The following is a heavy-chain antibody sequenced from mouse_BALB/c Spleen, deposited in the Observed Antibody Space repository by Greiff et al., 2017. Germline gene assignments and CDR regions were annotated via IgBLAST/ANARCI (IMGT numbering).Heavy chain of an antibody. CDR2: INPSNGRT. D-gene: IGHD2-3*01. J-gene: IGHJ3*01. Sequence: QVQLQQSGAELVKPGASVKLSCKASGYTFTSYWMHWVKQRPGQGLEWIGEINPSNGRTNYNEKFKSKATLTVDKSSSTAYMQLSSLTSEDSAVYYCARSGDGYYGWFAYWGQGTLVTVSA. CDR3: ARSGDGYYGWFAY. V-gene: IGHV1S81*02. CDR1: GYTFTSYW.